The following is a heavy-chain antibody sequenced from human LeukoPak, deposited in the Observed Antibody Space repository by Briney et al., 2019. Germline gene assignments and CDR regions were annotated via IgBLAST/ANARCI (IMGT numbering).Heavy chain of an antibody. J-gene: IGHJ4*02. Sequence: GGSLRLSCAASGFTFSSYGMHWVRQAPGKGLEWVAVISYDGSNKYHADSVKGRFTISRDNSKNTLYLQMNSLRAEDTAVYYCAKEQEMATLYWGQGTLVTVSS. CDR2: ISYDGSNK. CDR3: AKEQEMATLY. CDR1: GFTFSSYG. V-gene: IGHV3-30*18. D-gene: IGHD5-24*01.